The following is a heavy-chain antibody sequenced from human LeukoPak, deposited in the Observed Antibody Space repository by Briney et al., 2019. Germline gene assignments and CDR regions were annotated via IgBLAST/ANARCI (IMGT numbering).Heavy chain of an antibody. D-gene: IGHD6-19*01. Sequence: GGSLRLSCAASGFTFSNAWMSWVRQAPGKGLEWVGRIKSKTDGGTTDYAAPVKGGFTISRDDSKNTLYLQMNSLKAEDTAVYYCTTGWLANSFDYWGQGTLVTVSS. CDR3: TTGWLANSFDY. J-gene: IGHJ4*02. CDR2: IKSKTDGGTT. CDR1: GFTFSNAW. V-gene: IGHV3-15*01.